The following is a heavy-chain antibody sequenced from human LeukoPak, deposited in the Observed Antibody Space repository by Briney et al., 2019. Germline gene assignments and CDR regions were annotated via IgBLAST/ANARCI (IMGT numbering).Heavy chain of an antibody. V-gene: IGHV3-53*01. J-gene: IGHJ4*02. D-gene: IGHD5-18*01. CDR3: ARASERYSYGYFDY. CDR2: IYSGGST. CDR1: GFTVSSNY. Sequence: GGSLRLSCAASGFTVSSNYMSWVRQAPGKGLEWVSVIYSGGSTYYADSAKGRFTISRDNSKNTLYLQMNSLRAEDTAVYYCARASERYSYGYFDYWGQGTLVTVSS.